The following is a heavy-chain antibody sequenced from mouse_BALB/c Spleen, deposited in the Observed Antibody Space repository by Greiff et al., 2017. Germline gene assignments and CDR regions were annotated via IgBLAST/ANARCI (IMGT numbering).Heavy chain of an antibody. D-gene: IGHD2-10*02. CDR2: ISYIGST. Sequence: EVKLEESGPGLVKPSQSLSLTCTVTGYSITSDYAWNWIRQFPGNQLEWMGYISYIGSTSYNPSLTSRISLTRDTSKNQFFLQLNSVTTEDTATYYCARRYGNYSYYFDYWGQGTTLTVSS. V-gene: IGHV3-2*02. J-gene: IGHJ2*01. CDR3: ARRYGNYSYYFDY. CDR1: GYSITSDYA.